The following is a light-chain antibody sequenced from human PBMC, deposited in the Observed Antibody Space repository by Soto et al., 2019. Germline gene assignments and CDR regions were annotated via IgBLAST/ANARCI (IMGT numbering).Light chain of an antibody. J-gene: IGKJ2*01. V-gene: IGKV4-1*01. CDR2: WAS. CDR1: QSVFYSSNNKNY. CDR3: QQYYGTPYT. Sequence: DIVMTQSPDSLAVSLGERATINCKSSQSVFYSSNNKNYLAWYQQKPGQPPKLLIYWASTRESGVPDRFSGCGSGTDITLTISGLQAEDVAVYYCQQYYGTPYTFGQGTKLEIQ.